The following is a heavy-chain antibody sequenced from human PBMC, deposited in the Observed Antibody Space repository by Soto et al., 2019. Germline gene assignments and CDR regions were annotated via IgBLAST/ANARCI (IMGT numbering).Heavy chain of an antibody. CDR2: ISGSGGST. Sequence: PGGSLRLSCAASGFTFSSYAMSWVRQAPGKGLEWVSAISGSGGSTYYADSVKGQFTNSRDNSKNTLYLQMNSLRAEDTAVYYCAILVVTSETSFDYWGQGTLVTVSS. CDR3: AILVVTSETSFDY. D-gene: IGHD3-22*01. CDR1: GFTFSSYA. J-gene: IGHJ4*02. V-gene: IGHV3-23*01.